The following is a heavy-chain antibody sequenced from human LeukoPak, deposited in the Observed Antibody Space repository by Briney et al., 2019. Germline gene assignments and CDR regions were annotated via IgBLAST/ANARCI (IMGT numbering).Heavy chain of an antibody. J-gene: IGHJ4*02. CDR3: AKSDYHINTWDTPVIDY. D-gene: IGHD4-11*01. V-gene: IGHV3-23*01. CDR1: GFTFTNFG. CDR2: ISVSGYSS. Sequence: TGGSLRLSCAASGFTFTNFGMSWVRQAPGKGLEWVSTISVSGYSSYYADSVEGRFTVSRDNSKNTLYLQMNSLGAEDTAVYFCAKSDYHINTWDTPVIDYWGQGTLVTVSS.